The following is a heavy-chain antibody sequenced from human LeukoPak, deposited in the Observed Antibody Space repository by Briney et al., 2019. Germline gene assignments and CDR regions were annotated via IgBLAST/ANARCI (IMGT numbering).Heavy chain of an antibody. J-gene: IGHJ4*02. CDR1: GYTFTSYA. V-gene: IGHV7-4-1*02. Sequence: ASVKVSCKASGYTFTSYAMNWVRQAPGQGLEWMGWINTNTGNPTYAQGFTGRFVSSLDTSVSTAYLQISSLKAEDTAVYYCATSLRGRLLYLDYWGQGTLVTVSS. D-gene: IGHD3-16*01. CDR3: ATSLRGRLLYLDY. CDR2: INTNTGNP.